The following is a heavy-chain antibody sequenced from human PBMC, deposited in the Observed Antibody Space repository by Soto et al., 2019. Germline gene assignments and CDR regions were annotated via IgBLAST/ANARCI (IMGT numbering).Heavy chain of an antibody. CDR3: AHGGTIVRGVRGTMGFDP. J-gene: IGHJ5*02. Sequence: QIALKESGPTLVKPAQTLTLTCTFSGFSLSTSGVGVGWIRQPPGKAREWLALIYWDDDKRYSPSLKSRLTITKDTSKNQLVLTMTNMDPVDTATYYCAHGGTIVRGVRGTMGFDPWGQGTLVTVSS. D-gene: IGHD3-10*01. CDR2: IYWDDDK. V-gene: IGHV2-5*02. CDR1: GFSLSTSGVG.